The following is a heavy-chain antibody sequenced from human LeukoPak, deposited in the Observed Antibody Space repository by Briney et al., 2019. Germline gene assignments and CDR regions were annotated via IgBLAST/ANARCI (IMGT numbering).Heavy chain of an antibody. CDR3: AASGSYMPNDY. V-gene: IGHV3-72*01. Sequence: GGSLRLSCAASGFTFSDHYMDWVRQAPGQGLEWVGRTRNKANSYTTEYAASVKGRFTISRDDSKNSLYLQMNSLKTEDTAVYYCAASGSYMPNDYWGQGTLVTVSS. CDR2: TRNKANSYTT. CDR1: GFTFSDHY. J-gene: IGHJ4*02. D-gene: IGHD3-10*01.